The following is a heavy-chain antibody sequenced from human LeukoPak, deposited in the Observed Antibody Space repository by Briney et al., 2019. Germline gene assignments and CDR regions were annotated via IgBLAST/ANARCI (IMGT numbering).Heavy chain of an antibody. CDR3: ARAPYGVFDY. Sequence: ASVKVSCKASGYTFSAYDISWMRQAPGQGLERMGWISAYNGNTNYAQKLQGRVTMTTDTSTSTAYMELRSVRSDDTAVYYCARAPYGVFDYWGQGTLVTVSS. J-gene: IGHJ4*02. D-gene: IGHD4/OR15-4a*01. CDR2: ISAYNGNT. V-gene: IGHV1-18*01. CDR1: GYTFSAYD.